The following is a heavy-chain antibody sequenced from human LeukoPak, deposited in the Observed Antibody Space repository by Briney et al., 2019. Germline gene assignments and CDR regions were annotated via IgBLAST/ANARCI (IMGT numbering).Heavy chain of an antibody. D-gene: IGHD5-18*01. CDR2: INPNSGGT. Sequence: ASVKVSCKASGYTFTSYGISWVRQAPGQGLEWMGWINPNSGGTNYAQKFQGRVTMTRDTSISTAYMELSSLRSEDTAVYYCARDRHTAMGTPADYWGQGTLVTVSS. J-gene: IGHJ4*02. CDR3: ARDRHTAMGTPADY. V-gene: IGHV1-2*02. CDR1: GYTFTSYG.